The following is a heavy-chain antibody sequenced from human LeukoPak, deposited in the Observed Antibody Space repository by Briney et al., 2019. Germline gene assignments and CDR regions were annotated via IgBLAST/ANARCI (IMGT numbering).Heavy chain of an antibody. CDR2: IYYTGRT. J-gene: IGHJ3*02. V-gene: IGHV4-31*03. D-gene: IGHD3-10*01. Sequence: SQTPSLTCTVSGGSISRGDNYWSWIRRHPGKGLECIGYIYYTGRTYYNPSLKSRVTISIDTSRSQFSLRLSSVTAADTAVYYCARDRSGSSSLNAFDIWGQGTMVTVSS. CDR1: GGSISRGDNY. CDR3: ARDRSGSSSLNAFDI.